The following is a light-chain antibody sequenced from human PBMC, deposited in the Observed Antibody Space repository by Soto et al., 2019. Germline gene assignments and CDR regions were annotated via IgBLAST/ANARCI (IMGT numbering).Light chain of an antibody. Sequence: DIQMTQSPSSLSASVGDRVTITCRTSQTISSSLNWYQQKPGKAPKLLIYAISNLQSGVPSRFSGSGSGTDFTLTISSLQPEDFATYYCQQSYTTPITFGQGTKVDIK. V-gene: IGKV1-39*01. J-gene: IGKJ1*01. CDR2: AIS. CDR3: QQSYTTPIT. CDR1: QTISSS.